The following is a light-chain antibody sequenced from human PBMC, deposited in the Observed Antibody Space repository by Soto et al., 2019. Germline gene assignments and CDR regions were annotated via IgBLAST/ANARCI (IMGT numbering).Light chain of an antibody. CDR1: QFVSSN. V-gene: IGKV3D-15*01. CDR2: GAS. CDR3: QQRSNWGIT. Sequence: EIVMTQSPVTLSVSPGERATLSCRASQFVSSNLAWYQQKPGQAPRLLIYGASTRATGIPARFSGSGSGTEFTLTISNLEPEDFAVYYCQQRSNWGITFGQGTRLEIK. J-gene: IGKJ5*01.